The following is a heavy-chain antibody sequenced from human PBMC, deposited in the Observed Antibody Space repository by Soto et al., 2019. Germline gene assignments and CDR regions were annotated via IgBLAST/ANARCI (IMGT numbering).Heavy chain of an antibody. Sequence: QLQLQESGPGLVEPSETLSLTCSVSGDSMSSYYWSWIRQSAEKGLEWIGRISATGTTSYIPSLKSRITMSVDTSKNQFSLKLSSVTAADTAVYYCARGEDGYNVFDYWGQGTLVTVSS. CDR2: ISATGTT. V-gene: IGHV4-4*07. D-gene: IGHD5-12*01. J-gene: IGHJ4*02. CDR3: ARGEDGYNVFDY. CDR1: GDSMSSYY.